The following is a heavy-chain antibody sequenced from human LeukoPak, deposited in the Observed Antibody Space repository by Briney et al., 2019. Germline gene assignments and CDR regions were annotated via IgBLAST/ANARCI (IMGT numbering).Heavy chain of an antibody. J-gene: IGHJ6*03. Sequence: SETLSLTCTVSGGSISSAGYYWSWIRQPAGKGLEWIGRFYTSGSTNYNPSLKSRVTMSVDTSKNQFSLKLSSVTAADTAVYYCARDLGYYGSGSYSTYYYYMDVWGKGTTVTVSS. V-gene: IGHV4-61*02. CDR2: FYTSGST. D-gene: IGHD3-10*01. CDR1: GGSISSAGYY. CDR3: ARDLGYYGSGSYSTYYYYMDV.